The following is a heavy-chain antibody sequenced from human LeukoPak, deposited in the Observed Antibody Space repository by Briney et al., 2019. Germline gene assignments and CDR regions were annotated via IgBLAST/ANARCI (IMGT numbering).Heavy chain of an antibody. Sequence: PGGSLRLSCAASGFTFDDYGMSWVRQAPGKGLEWVSSIQWNDDSTGYADSVKGRFTISRDNAKNSLYLQMKSLRAEDTALYYCATSITMVRGVIISGDWFDPWGQGTLVTVSS. J-gene: IGHJ5*02. V-gene: IGHV3-20*04. CDR1: GFTFDDYG. CDR3: ATSITMVRGVIISGDWFDP. D-gene: IGHD3-10*01. CDR2: IQWNDDST.